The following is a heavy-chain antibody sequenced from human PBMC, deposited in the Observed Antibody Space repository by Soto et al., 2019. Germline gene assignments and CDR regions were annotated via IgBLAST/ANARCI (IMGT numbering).Heavy chain of an antibody. Sequence: EVQLVESGGGLVKPGGSLRLSCAASGFTFSTYSMNWVRQAPGKGLEWVSSITGSSNFIYYADSVKGQFTISRDNAKNALSWQINTRRAGDTAVDYFSRGLLCFGENLYGTDVWGQGSTVTV. V-gene: IGHV3-21*01. CDR1: GFTFSTYS. CDR3: SRGLLCFGENLYGTDV. J-gene: IGHJ6*02. D-gene: IGHD3-10*01. CDR2: ITGSSNFI.